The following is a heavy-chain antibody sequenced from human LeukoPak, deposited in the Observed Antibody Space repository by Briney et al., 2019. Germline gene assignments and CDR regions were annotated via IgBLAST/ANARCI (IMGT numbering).Heavy chain of an antibody. CDR3: ARGWVVPAAVGLIDY. CDR1: GFTFSSYW. V-gene: IGHV3-74*01. Sequence: HTGGSLRLSCAASGFTFSSYWMHWVRQAPGKGLVWVSRINTDGSSTSYADSVKGRFTISRDNAKNTLYLQMNSLRAEDTAVYYCARGWVVPAAVGLIDYWGQGTLVTVSS. D-gene: IGHD2-2*01. J-gene: IGHJ4*02. CDR2: INTDGSST.